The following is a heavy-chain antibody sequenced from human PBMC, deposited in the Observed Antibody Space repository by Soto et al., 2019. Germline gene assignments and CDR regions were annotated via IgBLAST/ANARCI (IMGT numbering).Heavy chain of an antibody. D-gene: IGHD2-2*01. CDR1: GSPLTTSGVG. CDR3: AHHTITPATNWFDP. J-gene: IGHJ5*02. CDR2: IYWNDDK. Sequence: SGPTLVNPTQTLTLTCTFSGSPLTTSGVGVGWIRQPPGKALEWLALIYWNDDKRYSPSLRGRLTITKDTSKNQVVLAMTNMDPVDTATYYCAHHTITPATNWFDPWGLGTLVTVSS. V-gene: IGHV2-5*01.